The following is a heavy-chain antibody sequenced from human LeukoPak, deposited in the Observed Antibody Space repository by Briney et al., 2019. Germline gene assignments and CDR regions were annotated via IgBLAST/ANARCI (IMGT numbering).Heavy chain of an antibody. J-gene: IGHJ5*02. V-gene: IGHV4-34*01. CDR3: AGRPTTVTGSWFDP. D-gene: IGHD4-11*01. CDR2: INHSGST. CDR1: GGSFSGYY. Sequence: SETLSLTCAVYGGSFSGYYWSWIRQPPGKGLEWIGEINHSGSTNYNPSLKSRVTIPVDTSKNQFSLKLSSVTAADTAVYYCAGRPTTVTGSWFDPWGQGTLVTVSS.